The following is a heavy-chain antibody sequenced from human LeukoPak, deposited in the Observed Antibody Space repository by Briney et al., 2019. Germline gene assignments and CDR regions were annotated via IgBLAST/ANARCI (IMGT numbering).Heavy chain of an antibody. CDR3: ARDRAMYSGSPYYFDY. Sequence: GGSLRLSCAASGFTFSSYSMNLVRQAPGKGLEWVSYISSSSSTIYYADSVKGRFTISRDNAKNSLYLQMNSLRAEDTAVYYCARDRAMYSGSPYYFDYWGQGTLVTVSS. V-gene: IGHV3-48*01. J-gene: IGHJ4*02. CDR2: ISSSSSTI. D-gene: IGHD1-26*01. CDR1: GFTFSSYS.